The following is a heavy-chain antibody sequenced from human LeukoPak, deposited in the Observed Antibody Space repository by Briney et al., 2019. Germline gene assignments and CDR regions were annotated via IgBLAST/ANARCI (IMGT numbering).Heavy chain of an antibody. V-gene: IGHV3-74*01. CDR3: VKDHTGKEDK. CDR1: GFTFSTFR. D-gene: IGHD1-1*01. Sequence: GGSLRLSCAASGFTFSTFRIHWVRQVPGKGLVWVSRINPDSTTTTYADSVKGRFTISRDNARNTLYLQMNSLRVEDTAVYYCVKDHTGKEDKWGQGTLVTVSS. CDR2: INPDSTTT. J-gene: IGHJ4*02.